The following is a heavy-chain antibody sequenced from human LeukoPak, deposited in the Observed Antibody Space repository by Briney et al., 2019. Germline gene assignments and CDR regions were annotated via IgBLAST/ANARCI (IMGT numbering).Heavy chain of an antibody. V-gene: IGHV3-11*01. J-gene: IGHJ4*02. CDR3: ARALYTEYYGSGNDY. CDR1: GFTFGDYY. Sequence: GGSLRLSCAASGFTFGDYYMSWIRQAPGKGLEWVSYISSSGSTIYYADSVKGRFTISRDNAKNSLYLQMNSLRAEDTAVYYCARALYTEYYGSGNDYWGQGTLVTASS. CDR2: ISSSGSTI. D-gene: IGHD3-10*01.